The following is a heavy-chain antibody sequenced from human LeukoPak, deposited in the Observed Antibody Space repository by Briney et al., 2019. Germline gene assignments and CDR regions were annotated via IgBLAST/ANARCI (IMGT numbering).Heavy chain of an antibody. CDR2: IYYSGST. CDR1: GGSITSNLFY. D-gene: IGHD6-6*01. CDR3: ARLRYSSSSYQGCWFDP. V-gene: IGHV4-39*01. J-gene: IGHJ5*02. Sequence: ASETLSLTCTVSGGSITSNLFYWGRIRQPPGKGLEWIGSIYYSGSTYYNPSLKSRVTISVDTSKNQFSLKLSSVTAADTAVYYCARLRYSSSSYQGCWFDPWGQGTLVTVSS.